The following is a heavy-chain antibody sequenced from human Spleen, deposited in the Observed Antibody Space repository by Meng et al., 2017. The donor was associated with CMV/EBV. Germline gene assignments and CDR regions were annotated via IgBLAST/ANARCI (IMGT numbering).Heavy chain of an antibody. Sequence: RLVGCGGGWGQPGGCLTPSLASSAFTFSSYAMSWVRQAPGKGLEWVSAISGSGGSTYHADSVKGPFTISRDNSKNTLYLQMNSLRAEDTAVYYCAKDPQWLDYWGQGTLVTVSS. CDR3: AKDPQWLDY. CDR2: ISGSGGST. D-gene: IGHD6-19*01. J-gene: IGHJ4*02. V-gene: IGHV3-23*04. CDR1: AFTFSSYA.